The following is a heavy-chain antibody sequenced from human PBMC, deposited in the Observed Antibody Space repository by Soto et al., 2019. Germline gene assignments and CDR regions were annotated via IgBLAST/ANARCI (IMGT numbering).Heavy chain of an antibody. V-gene: IGHV3-53*01. CDR2: IYSGGST. J-gene: IGHJ6*02. CDR1: GCTVSSLG. Sequence: GGSLRLPWAASGCTVSSLGGRRVRQAPGKGLEWVSVIYSGGSTYYADSVKGRFTISRDNSKNTPYLQMNSLRAEDTAVYYCARDSPGYYYGMDVWGQGTTVTVSS. CDR3: ARDSPGYYYGMDV.